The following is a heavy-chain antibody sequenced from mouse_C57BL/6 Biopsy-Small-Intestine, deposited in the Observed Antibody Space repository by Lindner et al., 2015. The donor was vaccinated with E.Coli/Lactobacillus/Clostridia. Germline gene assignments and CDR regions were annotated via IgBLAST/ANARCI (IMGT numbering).Heavy chain of an antibody. CDR2: ISGGSSNI. V-gene: IGHV5-17*01. J-gene: IGHJ4*01. CDR1: GFTFSDNG. Sequence: ESGGGLVKPGGSRKLSCVASGFTFSDNGMHWVRQAPEKGLEWIAYISGGSSNIHYADTVKGRFTISRDNAKNTLFLQMTSLRSEDTAMYYCARGDVGLHYGMDYWGQGTSVTVSS. CDR3: ARGDVGLHYGMDY.